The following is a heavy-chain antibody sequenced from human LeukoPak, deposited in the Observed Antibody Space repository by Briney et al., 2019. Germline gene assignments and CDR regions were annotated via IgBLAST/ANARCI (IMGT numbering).Heavy chain of an antibody. V-gene: IGHV3-23*01. Sequence: GGSLRLSCAASGFTFSSYAMSWVRQAPGKGLEWVSAISGSGGSTYYADSVKGRFTISRDNSKNTLYLQMNSLRAEDTAVYYCAKNLGYCSGGSCYGESYYYCGMDVWGQGTTVTVSS. CDR1: GFTFSSYA. D-gene: IGHD2-15*01. J-gene: IGHJ6*02. CDR3: AKNLGYCSGGSCYGESYYYCGMDV. CDR2: ISGSGGST.